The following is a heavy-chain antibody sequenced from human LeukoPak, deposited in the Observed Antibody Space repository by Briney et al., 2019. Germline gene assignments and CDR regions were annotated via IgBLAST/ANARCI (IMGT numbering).Heavy chain of an antibody. CDR3: AKDGQVGATTYLDY. CDR1: GFTFSSYA. Sequence: PGGSLRLSCAASGFTFSSYAMSWVRQAPGKGLEWVSAISGSGGSTYYADSVKGRFTISRDNSKNTLYLQMNSLRPEDTAVYYCAKDGQVGATTYLDYWGQGTLVTVSS. V-gene: IGHV3-23*01. J-gene: IGHJ4*02. D-gene: IGHD1-26*01. CDR2: ISGSGGST.